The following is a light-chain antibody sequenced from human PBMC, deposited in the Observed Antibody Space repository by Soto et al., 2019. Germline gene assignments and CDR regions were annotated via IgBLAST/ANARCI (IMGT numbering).Light chain of an antibody. V-gene: IGKV1D-17*01. CDR1: QGITNF. Sequence: NIQMTPSPSAMSASVGDRVTITCRARQGITNFLTWFQQKPGKVPNRFIFAASSLQSGVPSSFSGSGSGAEFTHTISSLQPEDFATFSCQQHNTDSFGGGAKVEIK. CDR3: QQHNTDS. J-gene: IGKJ4*01. CDR2: AAS.